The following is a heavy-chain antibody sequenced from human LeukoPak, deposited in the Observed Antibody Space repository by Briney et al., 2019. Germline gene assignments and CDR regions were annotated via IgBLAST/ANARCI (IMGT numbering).Heavy chain of an antibody. CDR1: GFTFSRYW. Sequence: PGGSLRLSCAASGFTFSRYWMSWVRQAPGKGLEWAANIKQDGSEKYYVDSVKGRFTISRDNAKNSLYLQMNSLRAEDTAVYYCARVRARGAVAGQDAFDIWGQETMVTVSS. CDR3: ARVRARGAVAGQDAFDI. V-gene: IGHV3-7*01. CDR2: IKQDGSEK. J-gene: IGHJ3*02. D-gene: IGHD6-19*01.